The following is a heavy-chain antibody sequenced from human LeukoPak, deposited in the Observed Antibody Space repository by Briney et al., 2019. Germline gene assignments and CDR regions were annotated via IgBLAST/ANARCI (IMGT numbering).Heavy chain of an antibody. V-gene: IGHV3-30*02. D-gene: IGHD1-20*01. J-gene: IGHJ4*02. CDR3: AKDNWNYFDY. CDR2: IRYDGINK. Sequence: GGSLRLSCAASGVTSSSYGMHWGRQAPGKGLEWVAIIRYDGINKYYVDSVKGRFTISRDSSKNTLYLKMNSLRAEDTAVYYCAKDNWNYFDYWGQGTLVTVSS. CDR1: GVTSSSYG.